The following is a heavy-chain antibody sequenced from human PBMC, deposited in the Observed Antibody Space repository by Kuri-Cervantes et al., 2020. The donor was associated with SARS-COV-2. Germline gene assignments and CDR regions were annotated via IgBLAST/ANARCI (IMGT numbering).Heavy chain of an antibody. V-gene: IGHV4-39*01. J-gene: IGHJ6*03. CDR3: AGHWGTDWALEIFGVVPTYYMDV. CDR1: GGSISSSSYY. CDR2: IYYSGST. Sequence: ESLKISCTVSGGSISSSSYYWGWIRQPPGKGLEWIGSIYYSGSTYYNPSLKSRVTISVDTSKNQFSLKLSSVTAADTAVYYCAGHWGTDWALEIFGVVPTYYMDVWGKGTTVTVSS. D-gene: IGHD3-3*01.